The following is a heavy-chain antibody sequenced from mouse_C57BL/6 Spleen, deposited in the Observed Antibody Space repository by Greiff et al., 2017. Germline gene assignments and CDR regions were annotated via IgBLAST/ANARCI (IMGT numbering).Heavy chain of an antibody. CDR3: ARDEHCYNGSSFYAMDY. V-gene: IGHV1-82*01. CDR1: GYAFSSSW. CDR2: IYPGDGDT. D-gene: IGHD1-1*01. J-gene: IGHJ4*01. Sequence: QVQLQQPGPELVKPGASVKISCKASGYAFSSSWMNWVKQRPGKGLEWIGRIYPGDGDTNYNGKFKGKATLTADKSSSPAYMQRSSLTSEDSAVYFCARDEHCYNGSSFYAMDYWGQGTSVTVSS.